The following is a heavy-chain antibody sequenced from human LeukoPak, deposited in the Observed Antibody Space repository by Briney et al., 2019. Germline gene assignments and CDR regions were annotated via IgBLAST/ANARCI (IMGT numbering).Heavy chain of an antibody. V-gene: IGHV3-66*01. CDR3: ARDHYDFWSGQYYFDY. D-gene: IGHD3-3*01. CDR2: IYSGSSK. CDR1: GFTVSSNY. Sequence: GGSLRLSCAAAGFTVSSNYMSWVRQAPGKGLEGVSVIYSGSSKYYADFVKGGFTISRDNSKNTLYLEMNSLRAEDTAVYYCARDHYDFWSGQYYFDYWGQGTLVTVSS. J-gene: IGHJ4*02.